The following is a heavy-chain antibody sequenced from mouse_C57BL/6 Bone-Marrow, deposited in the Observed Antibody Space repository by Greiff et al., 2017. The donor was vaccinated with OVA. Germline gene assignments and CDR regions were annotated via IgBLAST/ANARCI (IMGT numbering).Heavy chain of an antibody. CDR3: ARRLGTTVVATNWYFDV. Sequence: QVQLQQSGAELVMPGASVKLSCKASGYTFTSYWMHWVKQRPGQGLEWIGEIDPSDSYTNYNQKFKGKSTLTVDKSSSTAYMQLSSLTSEDSAVYYCARRLGTTVVATNWYFDVWGTGTTVTVSS. CDR1: GYTFTSYW. V-gene: IGHV1-69*01. CDR2: IDPSDSYT. D-gene: IGHD1-1*01. J-gene: IGHJ1*03.